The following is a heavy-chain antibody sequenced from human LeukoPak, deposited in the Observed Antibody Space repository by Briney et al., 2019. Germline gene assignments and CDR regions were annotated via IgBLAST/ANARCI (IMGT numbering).Heavy chain of an antibody. J-gene: IGHJ4*02. V-gene: IGHV1-2*02. CDR2: INPNSGGT. D-gene: IGHD2-2*03. CDR3: AREGEGGYCSSTSCYGLAP. CDR1: GYTFTGYY. Sequence: WASVTVSCKASGYTFTGYYMHWVRQAPGQGLEWMGWINPNSGGTNYAQKFQGRVTMTRDTSISTAYMGLSRLRSDDTAVYYCAREGEGGYCSSTSCYGLAPWGQGTLVTVSS.